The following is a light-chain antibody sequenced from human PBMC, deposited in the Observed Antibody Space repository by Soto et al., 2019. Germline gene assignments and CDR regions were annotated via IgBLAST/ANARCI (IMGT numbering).Light chain of an antibody. CDR3: QQSYTCPWT. CDR1: QSISRF. Sequence: DIQMTQSPSSLSASIGDRVTITCRASQSISRFLNWYQQKPGKAPKLLIYGTSTLESGVPSRFSGSGSETDFSLTISSLQPEDFATYYCQQSYTCPWTFGQGTKVDIK. V-gene: IGKV1-39*01. J-gene: IGKJ1*01. CDR2: GTS.